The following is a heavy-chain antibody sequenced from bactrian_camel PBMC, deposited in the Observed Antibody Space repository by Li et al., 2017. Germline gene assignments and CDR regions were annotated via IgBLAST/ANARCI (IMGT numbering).Heavy chain of an antibody. D-gene: IGHD4*01. CDR2: IVTLGGTT. J-gene: IGHJ4*01. Sequence: HVQLVESGGGSVQAGGSPRLSCAASRYMYDNGCMGWFRQHPGKEREGVAAIVTLGGTTYYDDSVEGRFTISKDNAGNSLFLHMTNLKPEDTAMYYCAASASFILTPRFYRFESSDYPYRGQGTQVTVS. CDR1: RYMYDNGC. V-gene: IGHV3S54*01. CDR3: AASASFILTPRFYRFESSDYPY.